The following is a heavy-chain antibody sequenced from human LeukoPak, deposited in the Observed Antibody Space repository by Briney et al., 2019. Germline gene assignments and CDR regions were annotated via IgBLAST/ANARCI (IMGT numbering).Heavy chain of an antibody. V-gene: IGHV4-4*07. CDR2: IYTSGST. Sequence: SETLSLACTVSGDSIVIDYWSWIRQPAGKGLGWIGRIYTSGSTKYNPSLKSRVTVSVDLSKNQFSLKLSSVTAADSAVYYCAAAERRGVGSVSYHAIEYWGQGTLVTVSS. CDR3: AAAERRGVGSVSYHAIEY. CDR1: GDSIVIDY. D-gene: IGHD3-10*01. J-gene: IGHJ4*02.